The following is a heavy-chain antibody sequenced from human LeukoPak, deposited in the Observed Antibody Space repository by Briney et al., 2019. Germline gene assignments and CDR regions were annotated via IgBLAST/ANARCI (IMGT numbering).Heavy chain of an antibody. CDR1: GFSVSNDY. Sequence: GGSLRLSCAASGFSVSNDYMSWVRQAPGKGLEWVSFIYSAGRTYYADSVRGRFIISRDNSKNTLYLQMNSLRAEDTALYYCARSERMTDNGDYAFFDYWGQGTLVTVSS. CDR3: ARSERMTDNGDYAFFDY. J-gene: IGHJ4*02. CDR2: IYSAGRT. D-gene: IGHD4-17*01. V-gene: IGHV3-53*01.